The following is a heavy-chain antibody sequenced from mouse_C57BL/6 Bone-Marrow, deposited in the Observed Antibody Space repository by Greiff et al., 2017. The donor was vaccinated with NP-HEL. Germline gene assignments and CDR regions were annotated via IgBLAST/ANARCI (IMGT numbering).Heavy chain of an antibody. J-gene: IGHJ4*01. Sequence: VHLVESGPGLVQPSQSLSITCTVSGFSLTSYGVHWVRQSPGKGLEWLGVIWRGGSTDYNAAFMSRLSITKDNSKSQVFFKMNSLQADDTAIYYCAKNWGLRYAMDYWGQGTSVTVSS. V-gene: IGHV2-5*01. D-gene: IGHD3-3*01. CDR1: GFSLTSYG. CDR3: AKNWGLRYAMDY. CDR2: IWRGGST.